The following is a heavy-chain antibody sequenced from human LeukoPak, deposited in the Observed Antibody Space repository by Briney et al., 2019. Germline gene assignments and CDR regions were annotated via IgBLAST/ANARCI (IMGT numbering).Heavy chain of an antibody. CDR1: GFTFSSYG. D-gene: IGHD1-26*01. V-gene: IGHV3-30*18. J-gene: IGHJ4*02. CDR3: AKEGGSYYPFDY. CDR2: ISYGGSNK. Sequence: GGSLRLSCAASGFTFSSYGMHWVRQAPGKGLEWVAVISYGGSNKYYADSVKGRFTISRDNSKNTLYLQMNSLRAEDTAVYYCAKEGGSYYPFDYWGQGTLVTVSS.